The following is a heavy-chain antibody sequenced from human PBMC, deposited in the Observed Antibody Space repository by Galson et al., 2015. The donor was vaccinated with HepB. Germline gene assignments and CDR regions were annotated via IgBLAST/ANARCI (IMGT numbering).Heavy chain of an antibody. CDR1: GGTFSSCA. J-gene: IGHJ3*02. Sequence: SVKVSCKASGGTFSSCAISWVRQAPGQGLEWMGGIIPIFGTANYAQKFQGRVTITADKSTSTAYMELSSLRSEDTAVYYCARDLGGSFGAFDIWGQGTMVTVSS. D-gene: IGHD3-16*01. CDR2: IIPIFGTA. CDR3: ARDLGGSFGAFDI. V-gene: IGHV1-69*06.